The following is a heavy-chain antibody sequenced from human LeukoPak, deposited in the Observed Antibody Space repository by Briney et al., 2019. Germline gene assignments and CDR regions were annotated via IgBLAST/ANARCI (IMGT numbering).Heavy chain of an antibody. CDR1: GFTFSNYW. CDR2: IRYDGSNK. V-gene: IGHV3-30*02. CDR3: AKGPWRIQLWWFDY. J-gene: IGHJ4*02. Sequence: GGSLRLSCAASGFTFSNYWIHWVRQAPGKGLEWVAFIRYDGSNKYYADSVKGRFTISRDNSKNTLYLQMNSLRAEDTAVYYCAKGPWRIQLWWFDYWGQGTLVTVSS. D-gene: IGHD5-18*01.